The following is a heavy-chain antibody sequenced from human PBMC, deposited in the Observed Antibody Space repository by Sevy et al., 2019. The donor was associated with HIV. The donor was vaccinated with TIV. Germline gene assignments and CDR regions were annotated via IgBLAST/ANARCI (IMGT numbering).Heavy chain of an antibody. J-gene: IGHJ4*02. V-gene: IGHV3-21*01. Sequence: GGSLRLSCAASGFTFSSYSMNWVRQAPGKGLEWVSSISSSSSYIYYADSVKGRFTISRDNAKNSPYLQMNSLRAEDTAVYYCARGDSPTYDSSGYYLAPYYFDYWGQGTLVTVSS. CDR1: GFTFSSYS. D-gene: IGHD3-22*01. CDR3: ARGDSPTYDSSGYYLAPYYFDY. CDR2: ISSSSSYI.